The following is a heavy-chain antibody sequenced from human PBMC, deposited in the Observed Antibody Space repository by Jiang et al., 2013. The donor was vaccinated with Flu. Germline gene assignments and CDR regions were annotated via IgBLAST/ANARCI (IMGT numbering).Heavy chain of an antibody. CDR2: GNT. CDR3: ARGTTTVTTQYWYFDL. D-gene: IGHD4-17*01. J-gene: IGHJ2*01. Sequence: GNTGYAQKFQGRVTMTRNTSISTAYMELSSLRSEDTAVYYCARGTTTVTTQYWYFDLWGRGTLVTVSS. V-gene: IGHV1-8*01.